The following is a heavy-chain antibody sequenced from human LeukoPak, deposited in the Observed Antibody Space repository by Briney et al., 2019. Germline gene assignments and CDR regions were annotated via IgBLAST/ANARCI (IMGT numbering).Heavy chain of an antibody. CDR2: INPNSGGT. Sequence: ASVKVSCTASGYTFNGYYKHWVRQAPGQGLGWMGWINPNSGGTNYEQKFKGRVTMTRDTSISTAYMELSRLRSDNTAVYYCARSPHILTGENFDYWGQGTLVTVSS. CDR1: GYTFNGYY. CDR3: ARSPHILTGENFDY. V-gene: IGHV1-2*02. D-gene: IGHD3-9*01. J-gene: IGHJ4*02.